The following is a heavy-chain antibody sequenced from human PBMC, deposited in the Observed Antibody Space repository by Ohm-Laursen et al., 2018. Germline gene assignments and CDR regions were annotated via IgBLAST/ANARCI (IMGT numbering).Heavy chain of an antibody. CDR2: IKSKTDGGTT. CDR3: ARVVLYYYYGMDV. CDR1: GFTFSNAW. J-gene: IGHJ6*02. D-gene: IGHD1-14*01. V-gene: IGHV3-15*01. Sequence: SLRLSCAASGFTFSNAWMSWVRQAPWQGLEWVGRIKSKTDGGTTEYAAPVKGRFTISRGDSKNSLYLQMNSLKTEDTAVYYCARVVLYYYYGMDVWGQGTTVTVS.